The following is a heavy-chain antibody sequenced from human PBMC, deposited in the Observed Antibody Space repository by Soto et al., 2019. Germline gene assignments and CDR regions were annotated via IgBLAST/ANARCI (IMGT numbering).Heavy chain of an antibody. CDR3: ARDSGDTTLRQWGRSFHY. CDR2: INPSGGGT. CDR1: VLSMTVYF. D-gene: IGHD1-1*01. Sequence: LLKLAWKTVVLSMTVYFIRRVIMKTRQGLEWMVLINPSGGGTFYAQKFQGRVTVTRDTSTGTVYMELSNLRSEDTAVYFCARDSGDTTLRQWGRSFHYWGQGTLVIVSS. V-gene: IGHV1-46*01. J-gene: IGHJ4*02.